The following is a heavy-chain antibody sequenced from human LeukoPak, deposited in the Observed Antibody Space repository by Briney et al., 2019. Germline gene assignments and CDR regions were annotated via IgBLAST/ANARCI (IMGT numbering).Heavy chain of an antibody. V-gene: IGHV1-2*02. Sequence: ASVKVSCKASGYTFTGYYMHWERQAPGQGLEWMGWINPNSGGTNYAQKFQGRVTMTRDTSIGTAYMELNRLRSDDTAVYYCARGSYDSSDFEYFHHWGQGTLVTVSS. CDR2: INPNSGGT. CDR1: GYTFTGYY. D-gene: IGHD3-22*01. J-gene: IGHJ1*01. CDR3: ARGSYDSSDFEYFHH.